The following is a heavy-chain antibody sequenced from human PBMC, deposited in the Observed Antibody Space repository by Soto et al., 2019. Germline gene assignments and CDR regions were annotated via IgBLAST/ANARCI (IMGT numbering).Heavy chain of an antibody. CDR3: ASIVSSPHGELSD. J-gene: IGHJ1*01. V-gene: IGHV4-4*02. CDR2: IYHVGST. Sequence: SETLSLTCAVSGGPISSSNWWSWVRQPPGKGLEWIGEIYHVGSTNYNPSPKSRVSISVDKSKNQFSLKLSSVTAADTAVYYCASIVSSPHGELSDWGQGTLVTVSS. D-gene: IGHD1-26*01. CDR1: GGPISSSNW.